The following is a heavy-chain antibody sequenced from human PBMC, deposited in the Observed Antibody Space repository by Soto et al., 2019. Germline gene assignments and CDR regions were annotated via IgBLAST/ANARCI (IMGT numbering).Heavy chain of an antibody. CDR2: IDWDDDK. D-gene: IGHD6-13*01. V-gene: IGHV2-70*11. J-gene: IGHJ6*02. CDR3: AREFSSWPKSYYYYCMDV. CDR1: GFSLSTSGMC. Sequence: SGPTLVNPTQPLTLTCTFSGFSLSTSGMCVSWIRQPPGKALEWLARIDWDDDKYYSTSLKTRLTISKDTSKNQVVLTMTNMDPVDTATYYCAREFSSWPKSYYYYCMDVWGQGTTVTGSS.